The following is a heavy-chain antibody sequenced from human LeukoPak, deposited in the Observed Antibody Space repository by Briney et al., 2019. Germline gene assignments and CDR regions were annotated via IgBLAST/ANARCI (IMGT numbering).Heavy chain of an antibody. CDR2: IYYSGST. Sequence: SETLSLTCTVSGGSISSSSYYWGWLRQPPGTGLEWIGSIYYSGSTYYNPSLKSRVTISVDTSKNQFSLKLSSVTAADTAVYYCARGRRRRLGIVVVTAHHDAFDIWGQGTMVTVSS. J-gene: IGHJ3*02. CDR1: GGSISSSSYY. CDR3: ARGRRRRLGIVVVTAHHDAFDI. V-gene: IGHV4-39*01. D-gene: IGHD2-21*02.